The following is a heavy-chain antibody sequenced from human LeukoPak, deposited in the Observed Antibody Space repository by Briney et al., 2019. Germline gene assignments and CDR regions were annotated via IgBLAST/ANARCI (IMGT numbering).Heavy chain of an antibody. CDR2: ISGSGGST. J-gene: IGHJ4*02. CDR3: AAGSRNQPYYFDY. V-gene: IGHV3-23*01. D-gene: IGHD1-14*01. CDR1: GFTVSSNY. Sequence: PGGSLRLPCAASGFTVSSNYMSWVRQAPGKGLEWVSAISGSGGSTYYADSVKGRFTISRDNSKNTLYLQMNSLRAEDTAVYYCAAGSRNQPYYFDYWGQGTLVTVSS.